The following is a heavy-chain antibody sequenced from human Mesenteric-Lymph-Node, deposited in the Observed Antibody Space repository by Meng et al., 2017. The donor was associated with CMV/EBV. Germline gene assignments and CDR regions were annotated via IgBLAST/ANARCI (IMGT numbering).Heavy chain of an antibody. V-gene: IGHV3-7*03. Sequence: GESLKISCAASGFTFSSYWMSWVRQAPGKGLEWVANIKQDGSEKYYVDSVKGRFTISRDNAKNSLYLQMNSLRAEDTAVYYCAKNKGNSWYMVYFDYWGQGTLVTVSS. CDR1: GFTFSSYW. CDR2: IKQDGSEK. J-gene: IGHJ4*02. D-gene: IGHD2-2*02. CDR3: AKNKGNSWYMVYFDY.